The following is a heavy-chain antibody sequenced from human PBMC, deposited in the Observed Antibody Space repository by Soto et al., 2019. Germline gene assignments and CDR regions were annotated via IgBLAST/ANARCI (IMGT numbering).Heavy chain of an antibody. CDR2: IYYSGST. CDR1: GGSISSYY. Sequence: SETLSLTCTVSGGSISSYYWSWIRQPPGKGLEWIGYIYYSGSTNYNPSRKSRVTISVDTSKNQFSLKLSSVTAADTAVYYCARGGYDFWSGYGPMDVWGQGTTVTVSS. D-gene: IGHD3-3*01. CDR3: ARGGYDFWSGYGPMDV. J-gene: IGHJ6*02. V-gene: IGHV4-59*01.